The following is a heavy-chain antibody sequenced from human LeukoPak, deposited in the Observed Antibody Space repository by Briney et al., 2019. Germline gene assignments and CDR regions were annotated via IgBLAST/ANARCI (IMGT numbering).Heavy chain of an antibody. CDR3: ARDPWGGDIVVIPAAIHDP. CDR1: GYTFTDYY. V-gene: IGHV1-2*06. CDR2: INPKNGGT. Sequence: VASVKVSCKASGYTFTDYYIHWVRQAPGQGLEWMGRINPKNGGTNYAQKFQGRVTMTRDTSISTAYMELSRLRSDDTAVFYCARDPWGGDIVVIPAAIHDPWGQGTLVTVSS. D-gene: IGHD2-2*01. J-gene: IGHJ5*02.